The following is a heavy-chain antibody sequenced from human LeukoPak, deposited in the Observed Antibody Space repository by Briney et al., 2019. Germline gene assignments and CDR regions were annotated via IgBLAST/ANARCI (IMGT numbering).Heavy chain of an antibody. CDR2: IDAGNGNT. CDR1: GYTFSDYA. V-gene: IGHV1-3*01. J-gene: IGHJ4*02. Sequence: WASLKVSCKASGYTFSDYAIHWVRQAPGQRLEWMGWIDAGNGNTRYSQKFQGRVTITRDTSTSTAYIELRSLRSEDTAMYYCARGSTSDWPLDHWGQETLVTISS. D-gene: IGHD2-2*01. CDR3: ARGSTSDWPLDH.